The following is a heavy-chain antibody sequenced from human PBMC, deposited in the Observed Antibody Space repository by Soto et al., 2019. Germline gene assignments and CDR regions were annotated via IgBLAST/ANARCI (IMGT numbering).Heavy chain of an antibody. CDR2: TYYRCSWYN. CDR3: AREFSYYVSSARYLDY. D-gene: IGHD3-16*01. J-gene: IGHJ4*02. V-gene: IGHV6-1*01. Sequence: PSQTLSLTCAISGASVYGNSAAWNWIRQSPSRGLEWLVRTYYRCSWYNDYAVSVKSRVTVTPDTSKNQFSLHLNSVTPEDTAVYYCAREFSYYVSSARYLDYWGQGALVTVSS. CDR1: GASVYGNSAA.